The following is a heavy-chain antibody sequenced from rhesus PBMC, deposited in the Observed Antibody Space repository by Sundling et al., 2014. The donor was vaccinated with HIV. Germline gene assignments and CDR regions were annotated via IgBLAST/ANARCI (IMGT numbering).Heavy chain of an antibody. CDR1: GGSISGGSY. D-gene: IGHD6-25*01. Sequence: QFQLQESGPGLVKPSETLSLTCDVSGGSISGGSYWSWIRQSPGKGLEWIGGIYSNSDNTNQNPSLKSRVSISKDTSKNQFSLDLTSVTAADTAVYFCATKGQPGAYGLDSWGQGVAVTVSS. J-gene: IGHJ6*01. V-gene: IGHV4S13*01. CDR3: ATKGQPGAYGLDS. CDR2: IYSNSDNT.